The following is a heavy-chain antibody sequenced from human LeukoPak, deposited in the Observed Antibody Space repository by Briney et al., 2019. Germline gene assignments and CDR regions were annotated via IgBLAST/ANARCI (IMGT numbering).Heavy chain of an antibody. V-gene: IGHV4-4*07. J-gene: IGHJ3*02. CDR2: IYTRGST. CDR1: GGSINNYY. CDR3: ARGRYCSADICSGGDAFDI. D-gene: IGHD2-15*01. Sequence: PSETLSLTCTVSGGSINNYYWSWIRQPAGKGLEWIGRIYTRGSTNYNTSLKSRVTMSVDTSKNQFSLKLSSVTAADTAVYYCARGRYCSADICSGGDAFDIWGQGTMVSVSS.